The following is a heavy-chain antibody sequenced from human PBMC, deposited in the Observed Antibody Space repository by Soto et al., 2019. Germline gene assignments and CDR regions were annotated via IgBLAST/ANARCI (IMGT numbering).Heavy chain of an antibody. CDR3: AKDHLPRWLQLDY. CDR2: ISGSGGST. CDR1: GFTFSSYA. V-gene: IGHV3-23*01. D-gene: IGHD4-4*01. Sequence: AGGSLRLSCAASGFTFSSYAMSWVRQAPGKGLEWVSAISGSGGSTYYADSVKGRFTISRDNSKNTLYLQMNSLRAEDTAVYYCAKDHLPRWLQLDYWGQGTLVTVSS. J-gene: IGHJ4*02.